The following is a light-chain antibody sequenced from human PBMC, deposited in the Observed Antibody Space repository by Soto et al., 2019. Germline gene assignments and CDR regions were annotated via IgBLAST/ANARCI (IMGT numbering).Light chain of an antibody. CDR2: VAS. CDR1: QSISSSY. CDR3: QQYGSSPWT. Sequence: EIVLTQSPGTLSLSPGERATLSCRASQSISSSYLAWHQQKPGQAPRLLIYVASSRATGIPDRFSGSGSGTDFTLTISRLEPEDFAVYYCQQYGSSPWTFGQGTKVEIK. V-gene: IGKV3-20*01. J-gene: IGKJ1*01.